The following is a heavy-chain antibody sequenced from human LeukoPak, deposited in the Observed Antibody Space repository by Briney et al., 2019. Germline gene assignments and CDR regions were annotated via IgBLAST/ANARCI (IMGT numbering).Heavy chain of an antibody. D-gene: IGHD4-11*01. CDR2: INYSGGHK. J-gene: IGHJ4*02. CDR1: GFTFKNFA. Sequence: GGSLRLFCVASGFTFKNFAMSWVRQAPGKGLEWVSGINYSGGHKYYADSVKGLFTISRDSSKNTLSLQMNSLTTEDTAVYYCAKDDSMTLDHFDYWGQGALVTVSS. CDR3: AKDDSMTLDHFDY. V-gene: IGHV3-23*01.